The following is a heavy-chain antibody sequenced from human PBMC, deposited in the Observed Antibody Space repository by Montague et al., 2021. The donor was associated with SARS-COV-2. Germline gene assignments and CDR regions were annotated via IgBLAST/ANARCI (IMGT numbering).Heavy chain of an antibody. Sequence: SETLSLTCAVYGGSLSGYYWNWIRQPPGKGLEWIGEINHSGSTNYNPSLKSRVTISVDTSKNQFSLKLSSVTAADTAVYYCVVVPLGPRGRGFDYWGQGTLVNVSP. J-gene: IGHJ4*02. CDR1: GGSLSGYY. CDR2: INHSGST. CDR3: VVVPLGPRGRGFDY. V-gene: IGHV4-34*01. D-gene: IGHD2-15*01.